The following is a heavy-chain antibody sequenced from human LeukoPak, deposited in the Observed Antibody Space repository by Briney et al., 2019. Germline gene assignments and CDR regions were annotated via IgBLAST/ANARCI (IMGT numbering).Heavy chain of an antibody. Sequence: SETLSLTCTVSGGSLSGYYWSWIRQTPGKGLEWIGYIYSSGTTNYNRSLQSRVIIPLDTPKNQFSLSVTSVTAADTAMYFCARRISSWNVYIDKWGQGIQVTVSS. J-gene: IGHJ4*02. CDR3: ARRISSWNVYIDK. V-gene: IGHV4-4*09. CDR1: GGSLSGYY. CDR2: IYSSGTT. D-gene: IGHD1-1*01.